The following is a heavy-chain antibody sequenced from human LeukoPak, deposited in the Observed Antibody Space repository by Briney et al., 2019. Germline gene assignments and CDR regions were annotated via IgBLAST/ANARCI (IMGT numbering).Heavy chain of an antibody. V-gene: IGHV3-23*01. D-gene: IGHD5-24*01. J-gene: IGHJ4*02. Sequence: GGSLRLSCAASGFTFSSYGMSWVRQAPGKGLEWVSAISGSGGSTYYADSVKGRFTISRDNSKNTLYLQMNSLRAEDTAVYYCAKDRGAVEMAPFDYWGQGTLVTVSS. CDR3: AKDRGAVEMAPFDY. CDR2: ISGSGGST. CDR1: GFTFSSYG.